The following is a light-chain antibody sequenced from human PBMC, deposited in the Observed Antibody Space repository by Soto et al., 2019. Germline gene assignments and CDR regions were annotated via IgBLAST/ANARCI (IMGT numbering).Light chain of an antibody. CDR1: TGAVTSGNY. Sequence: QTVVTQEPSLTVSPGGTVTLTCASSTGAVTSGNYPSWFQRRPGQAPRTLIYTTNSKHSWTPARFSGSLLGDKAALTLSGVQPEDEADYYCLLYYGGAQLVFGGGTQLTVL. CDR3: LLYYGGAQLV. J-gene: IGLJ3*02. V-gene: IGLV7-43*01. CDR2: TTN.